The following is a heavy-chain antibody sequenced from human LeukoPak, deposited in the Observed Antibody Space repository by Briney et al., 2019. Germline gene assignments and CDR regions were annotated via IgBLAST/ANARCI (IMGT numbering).Heavy chain of an antibody. CDR3: ARESQWELLYYFDY. D-gene: IGHD1-26*01. V-gene: IGHV4-39*02. Sequence: SETLSLTCTVSGGSISSSSYYWGWIRQPPGKGLEWIGSIYYSGSTYYNPSLKSRVTISVDTSKNQFSLKLSSVTAADTAVYYCARESQWELLYYFDYWGQGTLVTVSS. J-gene: IGHJ4*02. CDR2: IYYSGST. CDR1: GGSISSSSYY.